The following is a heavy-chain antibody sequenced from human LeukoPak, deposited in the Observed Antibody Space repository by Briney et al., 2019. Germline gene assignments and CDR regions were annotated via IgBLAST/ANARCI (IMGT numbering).Heavy chain of an antibody. Sequence: PGGSLRLSCAASGFTFSNYWMHWVRQVPGKGLVWVARIGTDGSGTTYADYVQGRFTISRDNAKNTLFLQMNSLRAEDTAVYYCARDKYSGNSNAFDIWGQGTLVTVSS. D-gene: IGHD4-23*01. V-gene: IGHV3-74*01. CDR2: IGTDGSGT. CDR1: GFTFSNYW. CDR3: ARDKYSGNSNAFDI. J-gene: IGHJ3*02.